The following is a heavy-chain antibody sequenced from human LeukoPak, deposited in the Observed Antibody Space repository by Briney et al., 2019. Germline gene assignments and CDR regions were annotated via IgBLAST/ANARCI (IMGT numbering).Heavy chain of an antibody. CDR2: IIPPLDIT. D-gene: IGHD6-19*01. CDR3: ARSAVTGHFDL. V-gene: IGHV1-69*04. CDR1: GVSFSSFA. J-gene: IGHJ4*02. Sequence: ASVKVSCKASGVSFSSFAVSWVRQAPGQGFEWMGRIIPPLDITNYAQKFQGGVTITTDKSATTVYMELSSLKSEDTAVYYCARSAVTGHFDLWGQGTLVTVPS.